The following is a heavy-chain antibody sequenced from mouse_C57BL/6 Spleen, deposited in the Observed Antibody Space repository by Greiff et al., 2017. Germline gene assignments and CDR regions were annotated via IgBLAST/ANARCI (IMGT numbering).Heavy chain of an antibody. D-gene: IGHD2-4*01. CDR3: ARGGYDYDEFAY. CDR2: FHPYNDDT. J-gene: IGHJ3*01. V-gene: IGHV1-47*01. CDR1: GYTFTTYP. Sequence: QVQLQQSGAELVKPGASVKMSCKASGYTFTTYPIEWMKQTHGKSLEWIGNFHPYNDDTKYNEKFKGKATLTVDKSSSTVYLELSRLTSDDSAVYYYARGGYDYDEFAYWGQGTLVTVSA.